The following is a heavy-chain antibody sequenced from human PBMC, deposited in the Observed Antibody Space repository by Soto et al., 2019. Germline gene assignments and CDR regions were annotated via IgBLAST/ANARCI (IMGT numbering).Heavy chain of an antibody. V-gene: IGHV3-21*01. CDR3: ARDIHDILTGYYLPSDYYYYYGMDV. Sequence: EVPLVESGGGLVKPGGSLRLSCAASGFTFSSYSMNWVRQAPGKGLEWVSSISSSSSYIYYADSVKGRFTISRDNAKNSLYLQMNSLRAEDTAVYYCARDIHDILTGYYLPSDYYYYYGMDVWGQGTTVTVSS. CDR2: ISSSSSYI. D-gene: IGHD3-9*01. J-gene: IGHJ6*02. CDR1: GFTFSSYS.